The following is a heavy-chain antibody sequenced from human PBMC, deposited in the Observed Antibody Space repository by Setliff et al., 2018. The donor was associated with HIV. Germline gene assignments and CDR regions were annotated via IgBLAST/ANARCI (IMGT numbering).Heavy chain of an antibody. CDR1: GYTFSNYV. D-gene: IGHD3-9*01. V-gene: IGHV1-3*01. CDR2: ISAGNGNT. J-gene: IGHJ4*02. CDR3: ATVPLGDWSFDS. Sequence: ASVKVSCKASGYTFSNYVMQWVRQAPGQRLEWMGWISAGNGNTKYSQTFQDRVTITRDTSASTVYMELGSLRSEDTAVYYCATVPLGDWSFDSWGQGTLVTVSS.